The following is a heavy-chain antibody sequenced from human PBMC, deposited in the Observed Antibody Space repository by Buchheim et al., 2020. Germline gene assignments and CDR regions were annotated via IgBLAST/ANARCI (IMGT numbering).Heavy chain of an antibody. CDR1: GFTFSSYA. V-gene: IGHV3-30-3*01. Sequence: QVQLVESGGGVVQPGRSLRLSCAASGFTFSSYAMHWVRQAPGKGLEWVAVISYDGSNKYYADSVKGRFTISRDNSKNTLYLQMNSLRAEDTAVYYCARESDYDFWYFDLWGRGTL. J-gene: IGHJ2*01. D-gene: IGHD5-12*01. CDR3: ARESDYDFWYFDL. CDR2: ISYDGSNK.